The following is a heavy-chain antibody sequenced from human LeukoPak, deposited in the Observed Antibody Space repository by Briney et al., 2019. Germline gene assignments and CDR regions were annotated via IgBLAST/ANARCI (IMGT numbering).Heavy chain of an antibody. J-gene: IGHJ4*02. CDR2: INHSGST. D-gene: IGHD3-10*01. CDR3: ARALQVLLQRNEFDY. V-gene: IGHV4-34*01. CDR1: GGSFSGYY. Sequence: PSETLSLACAVYGGSFSGYYWSWIRQPPGKGLEWIGEINHSGSTNYNPSLKSRVTISVDTSKNQFSLKLSSVTAADTAVYYCARALQVLLQRNEFDYWGQGTLVTVSS.